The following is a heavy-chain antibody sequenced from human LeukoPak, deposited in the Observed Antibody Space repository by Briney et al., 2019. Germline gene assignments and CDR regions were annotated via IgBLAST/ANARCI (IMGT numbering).Heavy chain of an antibody. Sequence: SETLSLTCNVSGVSISSSSYYWGWIRQPPGKGLEWIGSIYTSGSTNYNPSLKSRVTMSVDTSKNQFSLKLSSVTAADTAVYYCARGSEGGFDPWGQGTLVTVSS. CDR2: IYTSGST. CDR3: ARGSEGGFDP. V-gene: IGHV4-39*07. CDR1: GVSISSSSYY. J-gene: IGHJ5*02.